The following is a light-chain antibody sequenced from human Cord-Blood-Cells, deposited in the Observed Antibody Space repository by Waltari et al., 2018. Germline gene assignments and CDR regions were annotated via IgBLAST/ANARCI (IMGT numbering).Light chain of an antibody. Sequence: AIRMTQSPSSLSASTGDRVTITCRASQGISSYLAWYQQKPGKAPKLLIYAASTLQSGGPSRFSGSGSGTDFTLTISCLQSEDFATYYCQQYYSYPPTFGGGTKVEIK. CDR3: QQYYSYPPT. CDR1: QGISSY. CDR2: AAS. J-gene: IGKJ4*01. V-gene: IGKV1-8*01.